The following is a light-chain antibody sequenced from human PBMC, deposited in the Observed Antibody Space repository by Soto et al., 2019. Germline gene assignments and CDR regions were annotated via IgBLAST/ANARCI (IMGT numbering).Light chain of an antibody. Sequence: DIQMTQSPSTLSASVGDRVTITCRASRSISTWLAWYQQIPGRAPNLLIYDASSLESGVPSRFSGRGSGTEFTLTISSLQPDDFATYYCQQYNDYPWTFGQGTKV. CDR2: DAS. J-gene: IGKJ1*01. V-gene: IGKV1-5*01. CDR3: QQYNDYPWT. CDR1: RSISTW.